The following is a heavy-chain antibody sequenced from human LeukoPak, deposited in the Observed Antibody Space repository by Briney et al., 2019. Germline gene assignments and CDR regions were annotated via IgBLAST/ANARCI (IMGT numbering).Heavy chain of an antibody. CDR2: ISWNSGSI. CDR3: AEDYSSGWYGAFDI. Sequence: PGGSLRLSCAASGFTFDDYAMHWVRQAPGKGLEWVSGISWNSGSIGYADSVKGRFTISRDNAKNSLYLQMNSLRAEDTALYYCAEDYSSGWYGAFDIWGQGTMVTVSS. CDR1: GFTFDDYA. D-gene: IGHD6-19*01. J-gene: IGHJ3*02. V-gene: IGHV3-9*01.